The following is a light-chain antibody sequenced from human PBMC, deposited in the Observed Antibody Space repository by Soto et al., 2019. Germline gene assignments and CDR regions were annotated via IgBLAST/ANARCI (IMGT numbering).Light chain of an antibody. J-gene: IGLJ2*01. CDR1: SSNIGAGYD. CDR3: QSYDSSLRGV. Sequence: QSVLTQPPSVSGAPGQRVTISCTGSSSNIGAGYDVHWYQQLPGTAPKLLIYGNSNRPSGVPDRFSGSKSGTSASLAITGLQAEDEADYYCQSYDSSLRGVFGGGTKLNRP. CDR2: GNS. V-gene: IGLV1-40*01.